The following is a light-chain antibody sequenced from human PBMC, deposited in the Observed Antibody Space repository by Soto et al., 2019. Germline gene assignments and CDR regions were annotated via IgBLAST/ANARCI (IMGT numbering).Light chain of an antibody. CDR3: MQALQTLGFT. Sequence: DIVMTQSPLSLPVTPGEPASISCRSSQSLLHSNGYNYLDWYLQKPGQSPQLLIYLGSNRASGVPDRFSGSGSGTDFTLKISRVEADDVGVYYCMQALQTLGFTFGPGTKVDIK. CDR2: LGS. J-gene: IGKJ3*01. V-gene: IGKV2-28*01. CDR1: QSLLHSNGYNY.